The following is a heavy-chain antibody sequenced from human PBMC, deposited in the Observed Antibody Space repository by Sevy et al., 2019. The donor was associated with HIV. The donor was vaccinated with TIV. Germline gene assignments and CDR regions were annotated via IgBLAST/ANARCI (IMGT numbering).Heavy chain of an antibody. V-gene: IGHV1-69*13. CDR3: ARRRIATRRGGGYYFDY. J-gene: IGHJ4*02. CDR1: GGTFSSYA. CDR2: IIPIFGTA. Sequence: ASVKVSCKASGGTFSSYAISWVRQAPGQGLEWMGGIIPIFGTANYAQKFQGRVTVTADDSTSTAYMELCGLRSEETGVYYRARRRIATRRGGGYYFDYWGQGTLVTVSS. D-gene: IGHD6-6*01.